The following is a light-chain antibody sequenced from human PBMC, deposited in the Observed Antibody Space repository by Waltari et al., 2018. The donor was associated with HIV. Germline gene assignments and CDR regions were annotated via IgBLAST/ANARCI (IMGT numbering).Light chain of an antibody. CDR1: NRDFGSYDF. J-gene: IGLJ1*01. CDR2: DVR. V-gene: IGLV2-14*01. CDR3: SSWTSSTTLV. Sequence: QSALTQPASVSGSPGQSITISRTGTNRDFGSYDFVSWYQQYPGKAPRLIISDVRNRPSGISSRFSGSKYGYTASLTISGLRAEDEADYFCSSWTSSTTLVFGTGTKVTVL.